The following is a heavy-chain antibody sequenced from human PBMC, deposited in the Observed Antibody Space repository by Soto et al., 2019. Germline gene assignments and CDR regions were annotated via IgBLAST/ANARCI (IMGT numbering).Heavy chain of an antibody. Sequence: QVQLVQSGAEVKKPGSSVKVSCKASGGTFSSYTISWVRQAPGQGLEWMARIIPILGIANYAQKFQGRVTITADKSTSTAYMELSSLRSEDTAVYYCARDSSSGYDLFPDYWGQGTLVTVSS. V-gene: IGHV1-69*08. J-gene: IGHJ4*02. CDR2: IIPILGIA. CDR1: GGTFSSYT. CDR3: ARDSSSGYDLFPDY. D-gene: IGHD5-12*01.